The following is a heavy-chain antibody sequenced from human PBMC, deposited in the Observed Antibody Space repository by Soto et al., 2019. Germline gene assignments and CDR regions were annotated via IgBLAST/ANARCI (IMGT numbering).Heavy chain of an antibody. CDR3: AREGYDFWSGYPNYGMDV. CDR1: GYTFTSYA. V-gene: IGHV1-3*01. J-gene: IGHJ6*02. D-gene: IGHD3-3*01. CDR2: INAGNGNT. Sequence: ASVKVSCKASGYTFTSYAMHWVRQAPGQRLEWMGWINAGNGNTKYSQKFQGRVTITRDTSASTAYMELSSLRSEDTAVYYCAREGYDFWSGYPNYGMDVWGQGTTVTVSS.